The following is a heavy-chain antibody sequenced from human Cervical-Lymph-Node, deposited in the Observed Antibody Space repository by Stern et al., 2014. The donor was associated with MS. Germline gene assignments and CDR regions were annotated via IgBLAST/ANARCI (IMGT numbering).Heavy chain of an antibody. CDR2: ISPSDSDT. J-gene: IGHJ4*02. CDR1: GYSFTNYW. D-gene: IGHD1-26*01. V-gene: IGHV5-51*03. CDR3: ARGAPPEN. Sequence: EVQLVESGAEVKKPGESLKISCKTAGYSFTNYWIGWVRQMPGKGLEWMGIISPSDSDTRYSPSLQGQVLISADKSIGTAYLQWRSLKASDSGIYYCARGAPPENWGQGTLVTVSS.